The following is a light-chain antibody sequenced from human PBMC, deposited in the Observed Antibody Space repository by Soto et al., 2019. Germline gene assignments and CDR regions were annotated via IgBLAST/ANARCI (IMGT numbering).Light chain of an antibody. CDR3: QQRSNWLT. Sequence: EIVLTQSPATLSLSPGERATLSCRASQSVSSYLAWYQQKPGQAPRLLIYDGSNRATGIPARFSGSGSGTDFTLTISSLEPEDFAVYYCQQRSNWLTFGGGTKVEIK. V-gene: IGKV3-11*01. CDR1: QSVSSY. CDR2: DGS. J-gene: IGKJ4*01.